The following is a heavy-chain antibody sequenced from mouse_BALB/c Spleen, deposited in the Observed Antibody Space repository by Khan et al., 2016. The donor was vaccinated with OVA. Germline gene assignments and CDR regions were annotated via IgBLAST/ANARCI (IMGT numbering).Heavy chain of an antibody. CDR3: ARSYDNDGSWFVY. J-gene: IGHJ3*01. CDR2: IYPGSGTT. D-gene: IGHD2-4*01. V-gene: IGHV1-81*01. Sequence: QVQLQQSGPELVKPGASVKMSCKASGYKFTDYVISWVKQRTGQGLEWIGDIYPGSGTTYYNERFEGKATLTADKSSNTVYMKFRSLASEYSAVYFGARSYDNDGSWFVYWGQGTPVTVSA. CDR1: GYKFTDYV.